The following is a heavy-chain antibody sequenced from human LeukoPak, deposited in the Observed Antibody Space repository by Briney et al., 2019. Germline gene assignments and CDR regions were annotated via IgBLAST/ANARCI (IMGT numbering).Heavy chain of an antibody. V-gene: IGHV3-11*01. CDR3: ARDRVAARSIDY. D-gene: IGHD6-6*01. J-gene: IGHJ4*02. CDR2: ISSSGSTI. Sequence: GGSLRLSCAASGFTFSDYYMSWIRQAPGKGLGWVSYISSSGSTIYYADSVKGRFTISRDNAKNSLYLQMNSLRAEDTAVYYCARDRVAARSIDYWGQGTLVTVSS. CDR1: GFTFSDYY.